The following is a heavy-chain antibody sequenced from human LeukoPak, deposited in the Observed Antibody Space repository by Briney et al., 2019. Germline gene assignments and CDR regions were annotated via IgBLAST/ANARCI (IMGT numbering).Heavy chain of an antibody. CDR3: AKSFYCSGGSCYSPDDAFDI. V-gene: IGHV3-23*01. J-gene: IGHJ3*02. D-gene: IGHD2-15*01. Sequence: GGSLRLSCAASGFTFSSYAMSWVRQAPGKGLEWVSAISGSGGSTYYADSVKGRFTISRDNSKNTLYLQMNSLRAEDTAVYYCAKSFYCSGGSCYSPDDAFDIWGQGTMVTVSS. CDR2: ISGSGGST. CDR1: GFTFSSYA.